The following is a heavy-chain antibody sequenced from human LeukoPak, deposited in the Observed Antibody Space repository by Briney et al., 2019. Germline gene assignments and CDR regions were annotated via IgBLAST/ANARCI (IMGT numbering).Heavy chain of an antibody. V-gene: IGHV3-23*01. D-gene: IGHD3-3*01. J-gene: IGHJ4*02. CDR1: GFTFTNYA. CDR3: AKGSEWHLPFYFDH. CDR2: ISGRDGSS. Sequence: QPGGSLRLSCAASGFTFTNYAMGWVRQAPGKGLEWVSSISGRDGSSFYADSVKGRFTISRDISKNTLFLQMNSLTAGDTAVYYCAKGSEWHLPFYFDHGGQGTLVLVSS.